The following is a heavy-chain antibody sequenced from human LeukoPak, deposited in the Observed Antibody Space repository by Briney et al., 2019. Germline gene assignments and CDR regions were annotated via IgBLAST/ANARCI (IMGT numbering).Heavy chain of an antibody. D-gene: IGHD4-17*01. J-gene: IGHJ6*02. V-gene: IGHV3-48*04. CDR1: GFTFSSYS. CDR2: ISSSSSTI. Sequence: PGGSLRLSCAASGFTFSSYSMNWVRQAPGKGLEWVSYISSSSSTIYYADSVKGRFAISRDNAKNSLYLQMNSLRAEDTAVYYCARDRDGDYGSGMDVWGQGTTVTVSS. CDR3: ARDRDGDYGSGMDV.